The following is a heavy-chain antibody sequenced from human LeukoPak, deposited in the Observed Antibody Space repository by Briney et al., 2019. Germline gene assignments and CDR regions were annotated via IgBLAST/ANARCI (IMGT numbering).Heavy chain of an antibody. V-gene: IGHV4-4*09. CDR3: ARLIAARPGHMDV. CDR1: GGSISSYY. Sequence: PSETLSLTCTVSGGSISSYYWSWIRQPPGKGLEWIGYIYTSGSTNYNPSLKSRVTISVDTAKNQFSLKLRSVTAADTAVYYCARLIAARPGHMDVWGKGTTVTVSS. CDR2: IYTSGST. D-gene: IGHD6-6*01. J-gene: IGHJ6*03.